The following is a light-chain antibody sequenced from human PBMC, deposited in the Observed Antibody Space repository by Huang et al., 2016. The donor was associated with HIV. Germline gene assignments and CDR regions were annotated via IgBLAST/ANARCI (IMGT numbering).Light chain of an antibody. V-gene: IGKV1-39*01. J-gene: IGKJ1*01. CDR3: QQSYISPWT. CDR1: QSVGNS. Sequence: DIQMTQSPSSLSASVGDRVTITCRTSQSVGNSLNWYHQKPGKAPELLIYASSLQAWVSSRFSGSGSGTDFTLIISSLQPEDFATYYCQQSYISPWTFGQGTKVDLK. CDR2: AS.